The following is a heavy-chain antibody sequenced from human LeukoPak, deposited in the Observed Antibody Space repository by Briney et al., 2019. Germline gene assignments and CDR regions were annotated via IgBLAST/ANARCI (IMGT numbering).Heavy chain of an antibody. CDR2: IHFDGNTN. D-gene: IGHD3-10*01. CDR3: AKGGLDFGGTVYVDV. J-gene: IGHJ6*03. Sequence: GGSLRLSCAASGFTFSSYGMHWVRQAPGKGLDWVAFIHFDGNTNFSSDSVKGRFTISRDNPKNALFLQLSGLRVEDTAVYYCAKGGLDFGGTVYVDVWGKGTTVTIS. CDR1: GFTFSSYG. V-gene: IGHV3-30*02.